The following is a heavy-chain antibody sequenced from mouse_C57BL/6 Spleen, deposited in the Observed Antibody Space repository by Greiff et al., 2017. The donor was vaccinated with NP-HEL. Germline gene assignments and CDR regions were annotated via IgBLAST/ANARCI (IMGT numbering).Heavy chain of an antibody. D-gene: IGHD2-5*01. CDR3: AREDSNEAMDY. CDR2: ISSGSSTI. J-gene: IGHJ4*01. V-gene: IGHV5-17*01. Sequence: EVKVVESGGGLVKPGGSLKLSCAASGFTFSDYGMHWVRQAPEKGLEWVAYISSGSSTIYYADTVKGRFTISRDNAKNTLFLQMTSLRSEDTAMYYCAREDSNEAMDYWGQGTSVTVSS. CDR1: GFTFSDYG.